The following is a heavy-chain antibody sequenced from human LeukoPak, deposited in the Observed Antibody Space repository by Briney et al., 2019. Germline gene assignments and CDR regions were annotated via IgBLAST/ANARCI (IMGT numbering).Heavy chain of an antibody. D-gene: IGHD5-24*01. CDR1: GFTFSSYA. J-gene: IGHJ4*02. Sequence: PGGSLRLSCAASGFTFSSYAMNWVRQAPGKGLEWVSAISGSGGSTYYADSVKGRFTISRDNSKNTLYLQMNSLRAEDAAVYYCAAPRGWHLPLSYWGQGTLVTVSS. V-gene: IGHV3-23*01. CDR3: AAPRGWHLPLSY. CDR2: ISGSGGST.